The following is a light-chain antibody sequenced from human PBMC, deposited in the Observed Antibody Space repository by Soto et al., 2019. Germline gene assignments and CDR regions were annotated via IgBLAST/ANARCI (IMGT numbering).Light chain of an antibody. Sequence: SALTQPASVSWSPGQSITIACTGTSSDIGGYNYVSWYQHHPGKAPKLMIYEVTNRPSGVSSRFSGSKSGNRASLTISGLLAEDEADYYCSSYTSSSTLDYVFGTGTKVTVL. V-gene: IGLV2-14*01. J-gene: IGLJ1*01. CDR2: EVT. CDR3: SSYTSSSTLDYV. CDR1: SSDIGGYNY.